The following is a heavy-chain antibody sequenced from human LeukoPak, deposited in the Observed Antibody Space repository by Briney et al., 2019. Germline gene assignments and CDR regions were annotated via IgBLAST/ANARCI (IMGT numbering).Heavy chain of an antibody. CDR1: GFTFSSYA. D-gene: IGHD1-20*01. CDR3: AREAQPYNWNDGIDY. CDR2: INSDGSST. Sequence: GGSLRLSCAASGFTFSSYAMSWVRQAPGKGLVWVSRINSDGSSTSYADSVKGRFTISRDNAKNTLYLQMNSLRAEDTAVYYCAREAQPYNWNDGIDYWGQGTLVTVSS. V-gene: IGHV3-74*01. J-gene: IGHJ4*02.